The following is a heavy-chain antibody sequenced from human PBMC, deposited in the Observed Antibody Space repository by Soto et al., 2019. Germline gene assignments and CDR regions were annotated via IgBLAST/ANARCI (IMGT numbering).Heavy chain of an antibody. J-gene: IGHJ4*02. V-gene: IGHV4-4*02. CDR1: GGSISSSNW. CDR3: ARAAMGGSSWPFDY. Sequence: QVQLQESGPGLVKPSGTLSLTCAVSGGSISSSNWWSWVRQPPGKGLEWIGEIYHSGSTNYNPSLXXXVXLSVDKSKNQFSLKLSSVTAADTAVYYCARAAMGGSSWPFDYWGQGTLVTVSS. CDR2: IYHSGST. D-gene: IGHD6-13*01.